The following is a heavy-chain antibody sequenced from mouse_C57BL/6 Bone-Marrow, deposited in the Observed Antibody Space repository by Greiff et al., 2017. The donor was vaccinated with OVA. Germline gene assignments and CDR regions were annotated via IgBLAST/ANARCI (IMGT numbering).Heavy chain of an antibody. D-gene: IGHD2-3*01. CDR1: GYTFTSYW. Sequence: QVQLQQPGAELVKPGASVKLSCKASGYTFTSYWITWVKQRPGQGLEWIGDIYPGSGSTNYNEKFKSKATLTVDTSSSTAYMQLSSLTYEDSAVYYCAREEIYDGYPYYAMDYWGQGTSVTVSS. V-gene: IGHV1-55*01. CDR2: IYPGSGST. J-gene: IGHJ4*01. CDR3: AREEIYDGYPYYAMDY.